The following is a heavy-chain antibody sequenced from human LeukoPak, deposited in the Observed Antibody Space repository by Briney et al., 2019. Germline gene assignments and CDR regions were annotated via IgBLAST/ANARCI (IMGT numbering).Heavy chain of an antibody. CDR3: AKLTGGRIGGYDY. CDR2: ISGSGSST. Sequence: GGSLRLSCAASGFTFSSYAMSWVRQAPGKGLEWVTAISGSGSSTYYADSVKGRFTISRDNSKNTLYLQMNSLSTEDTAIYYCAKLTGGRIGGYDYWGQGTLVTASS. CDR1: GFTFSSYA. J-gene: IGHJ4*02. V-gene: IGHV3-23*01. D-gene: IGHD1-26*01.